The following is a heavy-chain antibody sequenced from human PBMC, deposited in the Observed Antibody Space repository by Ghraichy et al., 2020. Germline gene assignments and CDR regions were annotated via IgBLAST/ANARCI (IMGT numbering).Heavy chain of an antibody. CDR3: ALLAAAGTFYWLPHDYYAMDV. Sequence: GESLNISCVASGFRFSSYEMNWVRQAPGKGLEWLAYISNSGNTIHYADSVKGRFTISRDNAKNSLYLQMNSLRAGDTAVYFCALLAAAGTFYWLPHDYYAMDVWGQGTTVTVSS. CDR2: ISNSGNTI. J-gene: IGHJ6*02. D-gene: IGHD6-13*01. V-gene: IGHV3-48*03. CDR1: GFRFSSYE.